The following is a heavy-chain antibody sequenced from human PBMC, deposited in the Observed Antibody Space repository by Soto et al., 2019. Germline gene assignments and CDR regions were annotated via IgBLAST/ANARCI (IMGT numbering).Heavy chain of an antibody. Sequence: LSLTCAVSGGSISGGGFSWSWIRQPPGKGLEWIGYILHTGGTQYNPSLKSRVSMSVDKSKNQFSLHLTSVTAADTAVYYCARLQFGEGFDYWGQGALVSVSS. CDR2: ILHTGGT. CDR1: GGSISGGGFS. V-gene: IGHV4-30-2*01. CDR3: ARLQFGEGFDY. J-gene: IGHJ4*02. D-gene: IGHD3-10*01.